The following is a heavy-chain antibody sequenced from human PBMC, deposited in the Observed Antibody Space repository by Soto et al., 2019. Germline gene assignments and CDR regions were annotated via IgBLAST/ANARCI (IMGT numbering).Heavy chain of an antibody. CDR1: GYTFTSYG. CDR3: VRRHVSATGIDWFDP. CDR2: INAANGDT. J-gene: IGHJ5*02. D-gene: IGHD6-13*01. V-gene: IGHV1-3*01. Sequence: ASVKVSCKASGYTFTSYGIHWVRQAPGQRLEWMGWINAANGDTKYSPKFQGRVTITRDTSASTAYMELSSLRSEDAAVYYCVRRHVSATGIDWFDPWGQGTLVTVSS.